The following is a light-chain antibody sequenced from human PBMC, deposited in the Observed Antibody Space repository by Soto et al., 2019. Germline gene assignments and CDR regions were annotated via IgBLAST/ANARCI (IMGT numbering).Light chain of an antibody. V-gene: IGKV3-15*01. J-gene: IGKJ4*01. CDR1: QSVSSN. CDR3: QQYNIWPRA. CDR2: GAS. Sequence: EKVMTQSPATLSVSPGERATLSCRASQSVSSNLAWYQQKPGQAPRLLIYGASTRATGIPARFSGSGSGTEFTLTISSLQAEDFAVYYCQQYNIWPRAFGGGTKVEIK.